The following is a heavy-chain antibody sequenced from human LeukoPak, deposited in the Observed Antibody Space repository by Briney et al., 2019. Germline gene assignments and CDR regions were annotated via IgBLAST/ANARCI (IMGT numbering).Heavy chain of an antibody. J-gene: IGHJ4*02. D-gene: IGHD1-1*01. CDR1: GGSFSGYY. CDR2: VNPSGST. V-gene: IGHV4-34*01. CDR3: ARGVRGTTASFDS. Sequence: SETLSLTCAVYGGSFSGYYWSWIRQPPGKGLEWIGEVNPSGSTNYNPSLKSRLTINPDTSKNQFSLHPNSVTPEDTAVYYCARGVRGTTASFDSWGQGTLVTVSS.